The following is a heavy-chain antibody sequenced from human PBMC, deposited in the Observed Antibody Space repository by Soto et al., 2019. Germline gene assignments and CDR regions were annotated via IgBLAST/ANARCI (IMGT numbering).Heavy chain of an antibody. V-gene: IGHV1-18*01. CDR2: FSGYNGDT. J-gene: IGHJ6*02. D-gene: IGHD2-8*01. Sequence: QGQLVQSGPEVKKPGASVKVSCKASGYTFSRYGISWVRQAPGQGLEWMGRFSGYNGDTKYAQKVQGRVTMTIDTSTYTAYMELRSLTSDDTAIYYCAKNGQPPYYYYGMDVWGQGTTVTVSS. CDR1: GYTFSRYG. CDR3: AKNGQPPYYYYGMDV.